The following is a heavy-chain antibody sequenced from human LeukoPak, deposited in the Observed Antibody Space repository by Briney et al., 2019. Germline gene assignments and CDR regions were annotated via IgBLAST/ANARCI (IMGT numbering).Heavy chain of an antibody. Sequence: GGSLRLSCAASGFTFDDYGMSWVRQAPGKGLEWVSGINWNGGSTGYADSVKGRFTISRDNAKNSLYLQMNSLRAEDTALYHCARSSYSSVFNDAFDICGQGTMVTVSS. V-gene: IGHV3-20*01. CDR1: GFTFDDYG. CDR3: ARSSYSSVFNDAFDI. J-gene: IGHJ3*02. D-gene: IGHD6-19*01. CDR2: INWNGGST.